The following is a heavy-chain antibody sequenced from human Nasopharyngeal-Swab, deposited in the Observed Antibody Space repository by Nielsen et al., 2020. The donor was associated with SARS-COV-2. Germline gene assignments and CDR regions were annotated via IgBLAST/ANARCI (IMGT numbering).Heavy chain of an antibody. V-gene: IGHV1-69*13. CDR3: ARDLMVRGVILPAMDV. J-gene: IGHJ6*03. CDR2: IIPIFGTA. CDR1: GGTFSSYA. Sequence: SVKVSCKASGGTFSSYAISWVRQAPGQGLEWMGGIIPIFGTANYAQRFQGRVTITVDESTSTAYMELSSLRSEDTAVYYCARDLMVRGVILPAMDVWGKGTTVTVSS. D-gene: IGHD3-10*01.